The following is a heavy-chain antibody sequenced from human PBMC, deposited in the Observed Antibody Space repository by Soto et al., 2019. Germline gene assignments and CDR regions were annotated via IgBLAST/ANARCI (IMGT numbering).Heavy chain of an antibody. J-gene: IGHJ6*02. V-gene: IGHV3-21*01. CDR2: ISRSSSYI. CDR1: GFTFSSYS. CDR3: ARAQGITAMDYYYYGMDV. D-gene: IGHD5-18*01. Sequence: GGSLRLSCAASGFTFSSYSMNWVRQAPGKGLEWVSSISRSSSYIYYADSVKGRFTISRDNAKNSLYLQMNSLRAEDTAVYYCARAQGITAMDYYYYGMDVWGQGTTVTVSS.